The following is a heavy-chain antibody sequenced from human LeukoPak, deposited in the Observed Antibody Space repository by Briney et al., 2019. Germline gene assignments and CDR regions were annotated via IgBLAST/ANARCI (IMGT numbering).Heavy chain of an antibody. Sequence: ASVKVSCKASGYTFTSYYMHWVRQAPGQGLEWMGIINPSGGSTSYAQKFQGRVTMTRDTSTSTVYMELSSLRSEDTAVYYCAMTYEGYSSGWYRVRAFDIWGQGTMVTVSS. V-gene: IGHV1-46*01. D-gene: IGHD6-19*01. J-gene: IGHJ3*02. CDR3: AMTYEGYSSGWYRVRAFDI. CDR2: INPSGGST. CDR1: GYTFTSYY.